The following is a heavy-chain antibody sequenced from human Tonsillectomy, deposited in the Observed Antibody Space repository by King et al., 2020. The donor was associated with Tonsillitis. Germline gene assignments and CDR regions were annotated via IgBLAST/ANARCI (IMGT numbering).Heavy chain of an antibody. CDR2: ISYDGSNK. V-gene: IGHV3-30*04. D-gene: IGHD3-22*01. Sequence: VQLVESGGGVVQPGRSLRLSCAASGFTFSSYAMHWVRQAPGKGLEWVAVISYDGSNKYYADSVKGRFTISRDNSKNTLYLQMNSLRAEDTAVYYCARDHHMLVVVTAPKTRGGMDVWGQGTTVTVSS. CDR1: GFTFSSYA. CDR3: ARDHHMLVVVTAPKTRGGMDV. J-gene: IGHJ6*02.